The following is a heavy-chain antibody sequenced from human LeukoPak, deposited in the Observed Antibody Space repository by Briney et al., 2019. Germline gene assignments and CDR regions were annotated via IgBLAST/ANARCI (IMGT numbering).Heavy chain of an antibody. J-gene: IGHJ6*03. D-gene: IGHD5-12*01. CDR3: ARARWLYSGYDWTGPYYYYYMDV. CDR2: IIPIFGTA. Sequence: ASVKVSCKASGGTFSSYVVNWVRQAPGQGLEWMGGIIPIFGTANYAQKFQGRVTITADKSTSTAYVELSSLRSEDTAVYYCARARWLYSGYDWTGPYYYYYMDVWGKGTTVTVSS. CDR1: GGTFSSYV. V-gene: IGHV1-69*06.